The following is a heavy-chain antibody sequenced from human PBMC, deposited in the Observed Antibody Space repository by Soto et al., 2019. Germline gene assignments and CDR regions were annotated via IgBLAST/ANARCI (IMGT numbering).Heavy chain of an antibody. D-gene: IGHD4-17*01. Sequence: SETLSLTFAVSGYSISSGYYWGWIRQPPGKGLEWIGSIYHSGSTYYNPSLKSRVTISVDTSKNQFSLKLSSVTAADTDVYYCARDLPVPDVWGQGTMVTVTS. CDR3: ARDLPVPDV. J-gene: IGHJ3*01. V-gene: IGHV4-38-2*02. CDR1: GYSISSGYY. CDR2: IYHSGST.